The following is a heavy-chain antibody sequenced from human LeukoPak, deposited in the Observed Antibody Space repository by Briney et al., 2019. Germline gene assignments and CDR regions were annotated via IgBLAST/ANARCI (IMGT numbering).Heavy chain of an antibody. CDR1: GYTLTELS. D-gene: IGHD3-10*01. J-gene: IGHJ4*02. CDR2: FDPEDGET. V-gene: IGHV1-24*01. CDR3: ATSLWFGSPDAVVY. Sequence: ASVKVSCKVSGYTLTELSMHWVRQAPGKGLEWMGGFDPEDGETIYAQKFQGRVTMTEDTSTDTAYMELSSLRSEDTAVYYCATSLWFGSPDAVVYWGQGTLVTVSS.